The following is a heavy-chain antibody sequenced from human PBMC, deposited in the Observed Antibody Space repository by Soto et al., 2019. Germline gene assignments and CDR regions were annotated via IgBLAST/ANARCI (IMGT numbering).Heavy chain of an antibody. CDR1: RFTFSNAW. Sequence: PGGCLRLSCAASRFTFSNAWMNWGCQAPEKGLKWVGRSKSKTDGGTTDYAAPVKGRFTISREDSKNTLYLQMNSMKSEYTAVYYCTTDMAVVVAAQNEYFDYWGQGTLVTV. V-gene: IGHV3-15*07. CDR3: TTDMAVVVAAQNEYFDY. CDR2: SKSKTDGGTT. J-gene: IGHJ4*02. D-gene: IGHD2-15*01.